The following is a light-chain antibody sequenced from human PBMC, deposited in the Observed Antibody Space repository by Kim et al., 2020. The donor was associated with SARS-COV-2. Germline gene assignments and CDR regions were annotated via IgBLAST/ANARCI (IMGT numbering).Light chain of an antibody. Sequence: PVERANRSCRASQTINNKLVWNQPKPGKAPRLLIYEATTRATGVPARFIGSGSETDFTLTISSLQSEDFAVYYCQQSNDWPPLTFGQGTKVDIK. V-gene: IGKV3-15*01. CDR2: EAT. J-gene: IGKJ1*01. CDR3: QQSNDWPPLT. CDR1: QTINNK.